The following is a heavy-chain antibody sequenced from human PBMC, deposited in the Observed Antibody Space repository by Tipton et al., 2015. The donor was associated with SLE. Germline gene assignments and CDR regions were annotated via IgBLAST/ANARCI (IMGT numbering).Heavy chain of an antibody. CDR3: ARGHYYYGSGSYLNWFDP. Sequence: TLSLTCAVYGGPFSGYYWSWIRQPPGKGLEWIGSIYHSGSTYYNSSLESRVTISVDTSKNQFSLKLSSVTAADTAVYYCARGHYYYGSGSYLNWFDPWGQGTLVTVSS. D-gene: IGHD3-10*01. V-gene: IGHV4-34*01. CDR1: GGPFSGYY. CDR2: IYHSGST. J-gene: IGHJ5*02.